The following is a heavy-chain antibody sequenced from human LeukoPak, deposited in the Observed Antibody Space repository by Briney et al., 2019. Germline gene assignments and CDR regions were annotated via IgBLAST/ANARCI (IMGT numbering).Heavy chain of an antibody. V-gene: IGHV3-7*01. Sequence: HPGGSLRLSCAASGFTFSSYWMSWVRQAPGKGLEWVANIKQDGSEKYYVDSVKGRFTISRDNAKNSLYLQMNSLRAEDTAVYYCARPALEWLPGDGDAFDIWGQGTMVTVSS. D-gene: IGHD3-3*01. CDR3: ARPALEWLPGDGDAFDI. J-gene: IGHJ3*02. CDR1: GFTFSSYW. CDR2: IKQDGSEK.